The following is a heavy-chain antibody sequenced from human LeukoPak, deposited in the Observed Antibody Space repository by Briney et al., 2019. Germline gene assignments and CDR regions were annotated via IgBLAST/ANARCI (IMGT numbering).Heavy chain of an antibody. CDR3: VRDCSGGSCYYN. Sequence: PSETLSLTCTVSGGSISSYSWGWIRQSPGKGLEWIGNIYYSGSTKYNPSLKSRVTISVDTSKNQFSLKLSSVTAADTAVYYCVRDCSGGSCYYNWGQGTLVTVSS. V-gene: IGHV4-59*13. D-gene: IGHD2-15*01. CDR1: GGSISSYS. CDR2: IYYSGST. J-gene: IGHJ4*02.